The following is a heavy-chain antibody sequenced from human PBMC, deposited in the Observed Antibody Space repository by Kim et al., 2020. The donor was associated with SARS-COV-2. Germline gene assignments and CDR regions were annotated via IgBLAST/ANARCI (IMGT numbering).Heavy chain of an antibody. Sequence: PSITRRVTISVDPSKNQFSLKLTSVTAADTAVYYCARVGFYYDSSGAGDYWGQGTLVTVSS. CDR3: ARVGFYYDSSGAGDY. D-gene: IGHD3-22*01. J-gene: IGHJ4*02. V-gene: IGHV4-4*08.